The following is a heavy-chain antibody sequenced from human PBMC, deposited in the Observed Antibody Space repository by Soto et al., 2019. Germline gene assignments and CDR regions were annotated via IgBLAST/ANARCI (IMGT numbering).Heavy chain of an antibody. D-gene: IGHD6-6*01. V-gene: IGHV5-51*01. CDR1: GYSFTSYW. CDR3: ARHGASSIAASLRIDY. Sequence: GESLKISCKGSGYSFTSYWIGWVRQMPGKGLEWMGIIYPGDSDTRYSPSFQGQVTISADKSISTAYLQWSSLKASDTAMYYCARHGASSIAASLRIDYWGQGTLVTVSS. J-gene: IGHJ4*02. CDR2: IYPGDSDT.